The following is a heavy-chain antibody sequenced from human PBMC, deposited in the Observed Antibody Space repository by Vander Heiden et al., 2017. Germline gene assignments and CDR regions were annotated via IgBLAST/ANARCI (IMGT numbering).Heavy chain of an antibody. CDR1: GFTVSSYS. CDR2: ISTTSNYI. Sequence: EVQLVESGRGLVKPGGSLRLSCEAPGFTVSSYSMNWVRQAPGKGLEWVSSISTTSNYIYYADSVKGRFTISRDNANNSLYLQMNSLRAEDTAVYYCTRDPSLLWFGELLHFDYWGQGTLVTVSS. CDR3: TRDPSLLWFGELLHFDY. D-gene: IGHD3-10*01. J-gene: IGHJ4*02. V-gene: IGHV3-21*01.